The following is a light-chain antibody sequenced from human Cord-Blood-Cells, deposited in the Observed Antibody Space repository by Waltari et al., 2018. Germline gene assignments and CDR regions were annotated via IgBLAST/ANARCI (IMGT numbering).Light chain of an antibody. J-gene: IGKJ5*01. Sequence: DIQMTQSPSSLSASVGDRVTITCRASQSISSYLNWYQQKPGKAPKLLIYAASSLQSGVPSRFSGSGSGTDFTLTISSLQPEDYAPYYCQQSYNTPLTFGQGTRLEIK. CDR2: AAS. V-gene: IGKV1-39*01. CDR1: QSISSY. CDR3: QQSYNTPLT.